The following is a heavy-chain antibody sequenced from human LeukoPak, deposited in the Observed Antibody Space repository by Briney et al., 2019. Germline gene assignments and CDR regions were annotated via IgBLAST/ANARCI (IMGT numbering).Heavy chain of an antibody. CDR1: GFTFSSYA. D-gene: IGHD3-10*01. J-gene: IGHJ4*02. CDR2: ISGSGGST. CDR3: ASVRVAGTGY. V-gene: IGHV3-23*01. Sequence: GGSLRLSCAASGFTFSSYAMSWVRQAPGKGLEWVSDISGSGGSTYYADSVKGRFTISRDNSKNTLYLQMNSLRAEGTAVYYCASVRVAGTGYWGQGTLVTVSS.